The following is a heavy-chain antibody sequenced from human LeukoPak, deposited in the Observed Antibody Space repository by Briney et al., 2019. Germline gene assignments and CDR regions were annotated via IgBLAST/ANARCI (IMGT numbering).Heavy chain of an antibody. CDR3: ARTLQSYGYNYFDP. J-gene: IGHJ5*02. V-gene: IGHV5-51*01. Sequence: GESLKIPCKGSGYDFTTYWIGWVRQMPGKGLEWMGIIYPADSDTRYSPSFQGQVTISADKSISTAYLQWSSPKASDTAMYYCARTLQSYGYNYFDPWGQGTLVTVSS. CDR1: GYDFTTYW. CDR2: IYPADSDT. D-gene: IGHD5-18*01.